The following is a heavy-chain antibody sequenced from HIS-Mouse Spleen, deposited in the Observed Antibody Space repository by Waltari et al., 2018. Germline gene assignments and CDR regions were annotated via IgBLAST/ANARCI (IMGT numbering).Heavy chain of an antibody. Sequence: QVQLVQSGAEVKKPGASVKVSCKASGYTFTSYDINWVRQATGQGLEWMGWRNPNHGKTGYAQKFQGRVTMTRNTSISTAYMELSSLRSEDTAVYYCARIGSHRRGYSYGYWFDPWGQGTLVTVSS. J-gene: IGHJ5*02. V-gene: IGHV1-8*01. CDR1: GYTFTSYD. CDR2: RNPNHGKT. CDR3: ARIGSHRRGYSYGYWFDP. D-gene: IGHD5-18*01.